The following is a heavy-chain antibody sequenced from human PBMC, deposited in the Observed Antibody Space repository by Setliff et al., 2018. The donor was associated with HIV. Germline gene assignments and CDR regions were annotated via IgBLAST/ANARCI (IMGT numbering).Heavy chain of an antibody. CDR1: GFTFSDDY. CDR2: ISSRGSTI. Sequence: GGSLRLSCAASGFTFSDDYMSWIRQAPGKGLEFISYISSRGSTIYYADSLKGRFTIPRDNAKTSLYLQMNGLRAEETAVYYCARLRVVVVPAASWYFDLWGRGTLVTVSS. J-gene: IGHJ2*01. D-gene: IGHD2-2*01. V-gene: IGHV3-11*04. CDR3: ARLRVVVVPAASWYFDL.